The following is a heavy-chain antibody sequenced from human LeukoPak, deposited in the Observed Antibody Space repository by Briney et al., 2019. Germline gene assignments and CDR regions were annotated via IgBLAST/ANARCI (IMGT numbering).Heavy chain of an antibody. CDR2: IKQDGSEK. CDR1: GFTFSSYW. J-gene: IGHJ4*02. D-gene: IGHD1-26*01. CDR3: ARDRRYSGISTFDY. Sequence: PGGSLRLSCAASGFTFSSYWMNWVRQAPGKGLEWVANIKQDGSEKNYVDSVKGRFTISRDNAKNSLYLQMNSLRAEDTAVYYCARDRRYSGISTFDYWGQGTLVTVSS. V-gene: IGHV3-7*01.